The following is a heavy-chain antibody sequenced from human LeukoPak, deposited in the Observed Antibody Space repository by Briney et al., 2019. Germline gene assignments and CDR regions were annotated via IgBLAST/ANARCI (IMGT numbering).Heavy chain of an antibody. Sequence: ASVKVSCKASGYTFTTYAMNWVRQAPGQGLEWMGWISAYNGNTNYAQKLQGRVTMTTDTSTSTAYMELRSLRSDDTAVYYCASRYYYDSSGYYSPFDAFDIWGQGTMVTVSS. J-gene: IGHJ3*02. CDR1: GYTFTTYA. CDR3: ASRYYYDSSGYYSPFDAFDI. D-gene: IGHD3-22*01. V-gene: IGHV1-18*01. CDR2: ISAYNGNT.